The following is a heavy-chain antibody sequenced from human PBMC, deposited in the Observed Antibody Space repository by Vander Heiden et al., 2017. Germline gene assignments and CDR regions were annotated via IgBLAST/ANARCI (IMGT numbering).Heavy chain of an antibody. Sequence: EVQLVESGGGLVQPGGSLRLSRAASGFTFSSYWMTWVRQGRREGLEWVANRKKDGSEKYYVDSVKGRFTISRDNAKNSVYLHMNSLRAEDTAVYYCARVWWLVDYWGQGTLVTVSS. D-gene: IGHD2-21*01. J-gene: IGHJ4*02. CDR3: ARVWWLVDY. CDR1: GFTFSSYW. CDR2: RKKDGSEK. V-gene: IGHV3-7*01.